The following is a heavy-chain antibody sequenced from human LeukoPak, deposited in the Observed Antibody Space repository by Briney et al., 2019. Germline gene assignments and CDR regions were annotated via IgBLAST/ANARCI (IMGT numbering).Heavy chain of an antibody. Sequence: GGSLRLSCAASGFTFSSYSMNWVRQAPGKGLEWVGFIRSKAYGGTTEYAASVKGRFTISRDDSKSIAYLQMNSLKTEDTAVYYCTRRRYFDYWGQGTLVTVSS. J-gene: IGHJ4*02. CDR1: GFTFSSYS. CDR2: IRSKAYGGTT. V-gene: IGHV3-49*04. CDR3: TRRRYFDY.